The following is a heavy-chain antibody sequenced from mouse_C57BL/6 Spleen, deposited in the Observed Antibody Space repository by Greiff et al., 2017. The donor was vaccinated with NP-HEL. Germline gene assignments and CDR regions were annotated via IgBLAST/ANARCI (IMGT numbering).Heavy chain of an antibody. Sequence: QVQLQQSGAELVKPGASVKISCKASGYAFSSYWMNWVKQRPGKGLEWIGQIYPGDGDTNYNGKFKGKATLTADNSSSTAYMQLSSLTSEDSAVYFCARRGGLDWYFDVWGTGTTVTVSS. V-gene: IGHV1-80*01. CDR1: GYAFSSYW. CDR3: ARRGGLDWYFDV. J-gene: IGHJ1*03. CDR2: IYPGDGDT.